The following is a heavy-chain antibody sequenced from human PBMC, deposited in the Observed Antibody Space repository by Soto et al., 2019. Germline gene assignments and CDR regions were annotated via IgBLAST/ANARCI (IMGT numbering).Heavy chain of an antibody. Sequence: ASGKVSCKASGYTFTSYAMHWVRQASGQRLEWMGWINAGNGNTKYSQKFQGRVTITRDTSASTAYMELSSLRSEDTAVYYCARDLLGGDYGMDVWGQGTTVTVSS. CDR2: INAGNGNT. V-gene: IGHV1-3*01. CDR1: GYTFTSYA. CDR3: ARDLLGGDYGMDV. J-gene: IGHJ6*02. D-gene: IGHD3-16*01.